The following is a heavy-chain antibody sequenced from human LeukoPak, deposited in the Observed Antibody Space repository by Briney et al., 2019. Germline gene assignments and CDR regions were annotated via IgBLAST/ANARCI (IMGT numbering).Heavy chain of an antibody. CDR1: GYAFTGYY. CDR2: INPNSGGT. CDR3: ARDYLLAGGHFPFDY. V-gene: IGHV1-2*02. Sequence: ASVKVSCKASGYAFTGYYMHWVRQAPGQGLEWMGWINPNSGGTNYAQKFQGRVTMTRDTSISTAYMELSRLRSDDTAVYYCARDYLLAGGHFPFDYWGQGTLVTVSS. D-gene: IGHD3-3*02. J-gene: IGHJ4*02.